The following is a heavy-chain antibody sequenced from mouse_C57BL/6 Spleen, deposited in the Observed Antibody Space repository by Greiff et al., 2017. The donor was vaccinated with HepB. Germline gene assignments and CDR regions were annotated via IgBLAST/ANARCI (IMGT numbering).Heavy chain of an antibody. CDR3: TRRYGNYVNFDY. CDR1: GYTFTDYE. J-gene: IGHJ2*01. Sequence: QVQLQQSGAELVRPGASVTLSCKASGYTFTDYEMHWVKQTPVHGLEWIGAIDPETGGTAYNQKFKGKAILTADKSSSTAYMELRSLTSEDSAVYYCTRRYGNYVNFDYWGQGTTLTVSS. CDR2: IDPETGGT. D-gene: IGHD2-1*01. V-gene: IGHV1-15*01.